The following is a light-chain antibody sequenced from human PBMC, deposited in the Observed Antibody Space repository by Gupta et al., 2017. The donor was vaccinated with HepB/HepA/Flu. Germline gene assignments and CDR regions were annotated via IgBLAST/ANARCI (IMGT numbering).Light chain of an antibody. V-gene: IGLV2-11*01. CDR3: CSYAGDYSVV. CDR2: DVT. J-gene: IGLJ2*01. Sequence: QSALTPPRSVSGSPGQSVTISCTGTSSDVGGYNSVSWYQQHPGKAPKLMIYDVTKRPSGVPDRFSGSKSGNTASLTISGLQAEDEADYYCCSYAGDYSVVFGGGTKVTVL. CDR1: SSDVGGYNS.